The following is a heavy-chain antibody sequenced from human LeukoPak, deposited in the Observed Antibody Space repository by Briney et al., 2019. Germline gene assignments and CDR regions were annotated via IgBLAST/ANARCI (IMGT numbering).Heavy chain of an antibody. Sequence: KTSETLSLTCTVSGGSVSNGNYYWSWLRQPPGKALEWIGYIYYSGNTNYNPSLEGRVTISVDTSKNHFSVKLSSVTAADTAVYYCARSQNYYGSGDYWSQGTLVTVSS. CDR3: ARSQNYYGSGDY. CDR2: IYYSGNT. V-gene: IGHV4-61*03. J-gene: IGHJ4*02. CDR1: GGSVSNGNYY. D-gene: IGHD3-10*01.